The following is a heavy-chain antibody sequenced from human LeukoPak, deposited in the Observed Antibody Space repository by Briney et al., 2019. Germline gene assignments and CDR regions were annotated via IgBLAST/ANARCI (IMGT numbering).Heavy chain of an antibody. CDR2: IKQDGSEK. Sequence: GGSLRLSCAASGFTFSSYWMSWVRQAPGKGLEWVANIKQDGSEKYYVDSVKGRLTISRNNAKNSLYLQMNSLRAEDTAVYYCARDQEDIVVVPAAEGRYYYYYYMDVWGKGTTVTVSS. CDR3: ARDQEDIVVVPAAEGRYYYYYYMDV. CDR1: GFTFSSYW. D-gene: IGHD2-2*01. V-gene: IGHV3-7*01. J-gene: IGHJ6*03.